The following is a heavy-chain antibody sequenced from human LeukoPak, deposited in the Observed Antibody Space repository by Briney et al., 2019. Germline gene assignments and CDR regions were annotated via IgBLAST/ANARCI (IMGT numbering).Heavy chain of an antibody. V-gene: IGHV3-30-3*01. D-gene: IGHD3-10*01. CDR2: ILYDGSNK. CDR1: GFTFSSYA. J-gene: IGHJ4*02. Sequence: GGSLRLSCAASGFTFSSYAMHWVRQAPGKGLEWAAVILYDGSNKYYADSVKGRFTISRDNSKNTLYLQMNSLRAEDTAVYYCARDSVEVRGVIIPYYFDYWGQGTLVTVPS. CDR3: ARDSVEVRGVIIPYYFDY.